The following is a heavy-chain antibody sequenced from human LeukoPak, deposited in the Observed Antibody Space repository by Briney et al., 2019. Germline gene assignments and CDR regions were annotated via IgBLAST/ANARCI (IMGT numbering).Heavy chain of an antibody. CDR2: ISGSGGST. D-gene: IGHD5-24*01. CDR1: GFTFSSYA. J-gene: IGHJ6*03. Sequence: GGTLRLSCAASGFTFSSYAMSWVRQAPGKGLEWVSAISGSGGSTYYADSVKGRFTISRDNSKNTLYLQMNSLRAEDTAVYYCARVAKRWLQFYYYYYMDVWGKGTTVTISS. CDR3: ARVAKRWLQFYYYYYMDV. V-gene: IGHV3-23*01.